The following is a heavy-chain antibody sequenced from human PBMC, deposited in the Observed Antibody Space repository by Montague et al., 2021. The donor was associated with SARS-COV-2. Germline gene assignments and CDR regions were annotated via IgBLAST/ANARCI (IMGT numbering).Heavy chain of an antibody. CDR1: GGSLSGAY. D-gene: IGHD3-10*01. Sequence: SETLSLTCAVYGGSLSGAYWSWIRQSPGKGLELIGEVNHSGVTNYNPSPKSRVAISVDTSKNQISLKLNSVTAADTAVYYCARALFSRRGVYITTYYYSYYMDAWGTGTTVTVSS. CDR3: ARALFSRRGVYITTYYYSYYMDA. V-gene: IGHV4-34*01. J-gene: IGHJ6*03. CDR2: VNHSGVT.